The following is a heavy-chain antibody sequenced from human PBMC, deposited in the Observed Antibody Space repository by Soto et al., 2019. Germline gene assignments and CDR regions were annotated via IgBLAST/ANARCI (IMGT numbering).Heavy chain of an antibody. Sequence: SETLSLTCTVSGGSISSYYWSWIRQPPGKGLEWIGYIYYSGSTNYNPSLKSRVTISVDTSKNQFSLKLSSVTAADTAVYYCARAYPGPIAAAGRIRGDYYYYGMDVWGQGTTVTVSS. J-gene: IGHJ6*02. D-gene: IGHD6-13*01. CDR3: ARAYPGPIAAAGRIRGDYYYYGMDV. CDR1: GGSISSYY. V-gene: IGHV4-59*01. CDR2: IYYSGST.